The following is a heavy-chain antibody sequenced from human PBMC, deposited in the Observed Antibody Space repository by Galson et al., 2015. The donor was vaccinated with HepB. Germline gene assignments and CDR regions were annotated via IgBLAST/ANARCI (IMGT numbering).Heavy chain of an antibody. CDR3: ARAEGYCSSTSCYSYYGMDV. D-gene: IGHD2-2*02. Sequence: SLRLSCAASGFTFSSYSMNWVRQAPGKGLEWVSYISSSSSTIYYADSVKGRFTISRDNAKNSLYLQMNSLRAEDTAVYYCARAEGYCSSTSCYSYYGMDVWGQGTTVTVSS. CDR2: ISSSSSTI. V-gene: IGHV3-48*01. J-gene: IGHJ6*02. CDR1: GFTFSSYS.